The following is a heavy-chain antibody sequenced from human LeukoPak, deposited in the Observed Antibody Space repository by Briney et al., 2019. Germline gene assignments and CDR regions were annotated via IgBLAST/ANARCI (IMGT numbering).Heavy chain of an antibody. J-gene: IGHJ4*02. CDR3: ARSLSTAGIDY. V-gene: IGHV4-38-2*02. Sequence: PSETLSLTCTVSGYSISSGRYWGWIRQPPGKGLEWIGSVFHSGSTYYNPSLKSRVTISVDTSKNQFSLNLRSVTAADTAMYFCARSLSTAGIDYWGQGTLATVSS. CDR2: VFHSGST. CDR1: GYSISSGRY. D-gene: IGHD2-2*01.